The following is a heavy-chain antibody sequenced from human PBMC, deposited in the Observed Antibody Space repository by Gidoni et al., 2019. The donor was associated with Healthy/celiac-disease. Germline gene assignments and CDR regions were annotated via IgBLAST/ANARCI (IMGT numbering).Heavy chain of an antibody. CDR3: ARSSGWYWFDP. J-gene: IGHJ5*02. CDR1: GGSISSSSYY. D-gene: IGHD6-19*01. V-gene: IGHV4-39*01. Sequence: QLQLQESAPGLVQPSETPSLSCTFSGGSISSSSYYWGWIRQPPGKGLEWIGSIYYSWSTYYNPSLKSRVTISVDTSKNQFSLKLSSVTAADTAVYYCARSSGWYWFDPWGQGTLVTVSS. CDR2: IYYSWST.